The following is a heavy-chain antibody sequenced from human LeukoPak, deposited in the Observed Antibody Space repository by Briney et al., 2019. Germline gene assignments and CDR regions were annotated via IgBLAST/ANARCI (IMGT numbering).Heavy chain of an antibody. CDR3: ARTRYYDSSGYYFDDAFDI. CDR2: ISSSGSTI. Sequence: QTGGSLRLSCAASGFTFSSYEMNSVRQAPGKGLEWVSYISSSGSTIYYADSVKGRFTISRDNAKNSLYLQMNSLRAEDTAVYYCARTRYYDSSGYYFDDAFDIWGQGTMVTVSS. J-gene: IGHJ3*02. CDR1: GFTFSSYE. D-gene: IGHD3-22*01. V-gene: IGHV3-48*03.